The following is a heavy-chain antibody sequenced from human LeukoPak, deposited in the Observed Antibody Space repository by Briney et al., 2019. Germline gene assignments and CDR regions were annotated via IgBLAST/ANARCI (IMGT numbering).Heavy chain of an antibody. CDR1: GYTFNGYY. CDR2: INPNTGGT. J-gene: IGHJ2*01. CDR3: ARDRRISAFVTGWRFDL. Sequence: GASVKVSCKASGYTFNGYYIHWVRQAPGQGLEWMGWINPNTGGTNSAQRFQGMVTMTRDTSISTAYMELTRLRTDDTAVYYCARDRRISAFVTGWRFDLWGRGTLVTVSA. V-gene: IGHV1-2*02. D-gene: IGHD6-25*01.